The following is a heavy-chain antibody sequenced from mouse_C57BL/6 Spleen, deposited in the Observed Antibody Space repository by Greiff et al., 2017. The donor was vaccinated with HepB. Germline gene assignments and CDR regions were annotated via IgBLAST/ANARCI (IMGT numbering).Heavy chain of an antibody. V-gene: IGHV5-17*01. J-gene: IGHJ4*01. CDR1: GFTFSDYG. Sequence: EVKLQESGGGLVKPGGSLKLSCAASGFTFSDYGMHWVRQAPEKGLEWVAYISSGSSTIYYADTVKGRFTISRDNAKNTLFLQMTSLRSEDTAMYYCARSLLYAMDYWGQGTSVTVSS. CDR2: ISSGSSTI. CDR3: ARSLLYAMDY.